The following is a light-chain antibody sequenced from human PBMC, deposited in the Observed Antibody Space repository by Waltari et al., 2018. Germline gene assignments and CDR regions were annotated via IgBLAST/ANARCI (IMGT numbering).Light chain of an antibody. CDR2: KAS. CDR1: QSISSW. CDR3: QQYNSYTWT. Sequence: DIQMTQSPSTLSASVGDRVTITCRASQSISSWLAWYQQKPGKAPKLLIYKASSLESGVPSRCSGSGSGTEFTLTISSLQPYEFETYYCQQYNSYTWTFGQGTKVEIK. J-gene: IGKJ1*01. V-gene: IGKV1-5*03.